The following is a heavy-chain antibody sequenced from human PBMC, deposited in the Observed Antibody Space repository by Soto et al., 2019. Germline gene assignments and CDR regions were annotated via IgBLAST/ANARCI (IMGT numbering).Heavy chain of an antibody. D-gene: IGHD3-10*01. Sequence: GGSLRLSCAGSGFTFSSYAMSWVRQAPGKGLEWVSAISGSGISTYYADSVKGRFTISRDNSKNTLFLQMNSLRADDTATYYCANDCYFCGRGTQVTVSS. J-gene: IGHJ4*02. CDR2: ISGSGIST. V-gene: IGHV3-23*01. CDR3: ANDCYF. CDR1: GFTFSSYA.